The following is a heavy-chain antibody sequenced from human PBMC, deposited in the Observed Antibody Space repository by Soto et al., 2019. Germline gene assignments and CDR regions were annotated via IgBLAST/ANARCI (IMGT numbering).Heavy chain of an antibody. Sequence: SLRLSCLASGFTFDDYGMHWVRHAPGKGLEWVASISWKSGSMQYVGSVRKRFTISRDNANNAVYLQMICLRPSDTAIYYCAKGGYSGPRRECDYWGQG. V-gene: IGHV3-9*01. CDR2: ISWKSGSM. CDR3: AKGGYSGPRRECDY. J-gene: IGHJ4*02. D-gene: IGHD5-12*01. CDR1: GFTFDDYG.